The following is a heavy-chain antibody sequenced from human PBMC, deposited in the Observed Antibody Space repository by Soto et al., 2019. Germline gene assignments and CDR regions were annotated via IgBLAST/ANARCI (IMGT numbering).Heavy chain of an antibody. CDR3: AREGVGGMDV. J-gene: IGHJ6*01. CDR1: GYTFTSYD. Sequence: QVQLVQSGAEVKKPGASVKLSCKAPGYTFTSYDIKWVRQATGQGLEWMGWMNPNSANTGHAQKFQGRVTMTRNTSIRTAYMELSSLRSEDTAVFYCAREGVGGMDVWGQGPTVTVSS. CDR2: MNPNSANT. D-gene: IGHD3-10*01. V-gene: IGHV1-8*01.